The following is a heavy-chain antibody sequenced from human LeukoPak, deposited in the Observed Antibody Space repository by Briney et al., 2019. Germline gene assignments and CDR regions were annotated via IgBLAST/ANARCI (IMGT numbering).Heavy chain of an antibody. CDR3: AKDMGSSGWYYFDY. D-gene: IGHD6-19*01. J-gene: IGHJ4*02. CDR1: GFTFDDYA. V-gene: IGHV3-9*03. Sequence: PGGSLRLSCAASGFTFDDYAMHWVRQAPGKGLEWVSGISWNSGSIGYADSVKGRFTISRDNAKNSLYLQMNSLRAEDMAFYYCAKDMGSSGWYYFDYWGQGTLVNVSS. CDR2: ISWNSGSI.